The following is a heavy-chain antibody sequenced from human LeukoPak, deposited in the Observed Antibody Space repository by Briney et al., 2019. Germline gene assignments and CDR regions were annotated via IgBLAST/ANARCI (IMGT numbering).Heavy chain of an antibody. CDR2: SRNEAHSYST. D-gene: IGHD3-10*01. CDR3: VALLRRVPY. J-gene: IGHJ4*02. V-gene: IGHV3-72*01. CDR1: GFTFSSCW. Sequence: GGSVRLSCAASGFTFSSCWMDWVRQAPGKGLEWIGRSRNEAHSYSTDFAASVRGRASLSRDDSRNSLYLQMNALTTDDTAVYFCVALLRRVPYWGQGALVTVSS.